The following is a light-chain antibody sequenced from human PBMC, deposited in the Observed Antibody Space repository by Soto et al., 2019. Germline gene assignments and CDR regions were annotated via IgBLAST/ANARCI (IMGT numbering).Light chain of an antibody. CDR2: GVN. V-gene: IGLV2-14*01. CDR3: SSYTSSTTYV. J-gene: IGLJ1*01. Sequence: QSALTQPASVSGSPGQSITISCTGTSSDAGGYGYVSWYQQHPGKAPKLMIYGVNNRPSGVSYRFSGSKSGNTASLTISGLQAEDEADYYCSSYTSSTTYVFGTGTKLTVL. CDR1: SSDAGGYGY.